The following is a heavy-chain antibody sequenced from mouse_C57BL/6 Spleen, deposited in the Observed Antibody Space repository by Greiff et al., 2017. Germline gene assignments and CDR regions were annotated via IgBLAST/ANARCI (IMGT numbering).Heavy chain of an antibody. CDR3: AREGALLWAYYFDY. D-gene: IGHD2-1*01. J-gene: IGHJ2*01. CDR2: INPNYGTT. V-gene: IGHV1-39*01. CDR1: GYSFTDYN. Sequence: VQLKQSGPELVKPGASVKISCKASGYSFTDYNMNWVKQSNGKSLEWIGVINPNYGTTSYNQKFKGKATLTVDQSSSTAYMQLNSLTSEDSAVYYCAREGALLWAYYFDYWGQGTTLTVSS.